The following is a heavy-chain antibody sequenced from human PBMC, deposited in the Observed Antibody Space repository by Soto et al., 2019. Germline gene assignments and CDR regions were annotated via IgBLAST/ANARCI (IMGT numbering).Heavy chain of an antibody. V-gene: IGHV1-69*08. Sequence: QVQLVQSGAEVKEPGSSVKVSCKASGGTLSTHTISWVRQAPGQGLEWMGRIIPRLGTVNYAQKFQGRVTIIADKATSRATLELSNLRYDDRDVDYCARARVRSGVYSFDFDYWGQGTRVHVSS. CDR3: ARARVRSGVYSFDFDY. J-gene: IGHJ4*02. CDR1: GGTLSTHT. CDR2: IIPRLGTV. D-gene: IGHD6-13*01.